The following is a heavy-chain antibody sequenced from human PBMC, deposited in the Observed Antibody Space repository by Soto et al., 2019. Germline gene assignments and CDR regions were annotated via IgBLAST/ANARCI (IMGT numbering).Heavy chain of an antibody. J-gene: IGHJ3*01. Sequence: QVLLQESGPGLVTASGTLSLTCALSGEFVSSKHWWTWVRQTPGKRLERIGEIFHKGDTNYNTFLRSRVTISIDKSRKQVSLTLTSVTAADTAVYYCASHFVTRGYGAFDTWGQGTGVTVSS. CDR3: ASHFVTRGYGAFDT. V-gene: IGHV4-4*02. CDR1: GEFVSSKHW. D-gene: IGHD2-15*01. CDR2: IFHKGDT.